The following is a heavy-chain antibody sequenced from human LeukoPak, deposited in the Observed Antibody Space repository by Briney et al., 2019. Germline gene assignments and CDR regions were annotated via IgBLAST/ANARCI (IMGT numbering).Heavy chain of an antibody. D-gene: IGHD6-19*01. CDR3: ARGKGSGSSSTRFDP. V-gene: IGHV4-34*01. CDR2: INHSGST. J-gene: IGHJ5*02. Sequence: SETLSLTCTVYGRSFTSYYWTWIRQSPGKGQEWIGEINHSGSTNYNPSLKSRVTISVDTSKNQISLNLTSVTAADTAIFYCARGKGSGSSSTRFDPWGQGTLVTVSP. CDR1: GRSFTSYY.